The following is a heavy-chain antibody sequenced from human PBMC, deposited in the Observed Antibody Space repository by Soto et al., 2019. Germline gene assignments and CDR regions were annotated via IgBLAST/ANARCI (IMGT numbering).Heavy chain of an antibody. CDR3: AKGSNLGYYYYGMDV. D-gene: IGHD3-16*01. CDR1: GFTFSSYA. V-gene: IGHV3-23*01. J-gene: IGHJ6*02. Sequence: GGSLRLSCAASGFTFSSYAMSWVRQAPGKGLEWVSAISGSGGSTYYADSVKGRFTISRDNSKNTLYLQMNSLRAEDTAIYYCAKGSNLGYYYYGMDVWGQGTTVTVSS. CDR2: ISGSGGST.